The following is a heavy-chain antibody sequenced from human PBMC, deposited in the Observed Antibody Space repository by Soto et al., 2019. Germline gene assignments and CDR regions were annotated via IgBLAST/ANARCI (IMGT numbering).Heavy chain of an antibody. CDR1: QFTLSTFW. V-gene: IGHV3-7*01. J-gene: IGHJ6*02. Sequence: EVQLVESGGGLVQPGGSLRLSCAASQFTLSTFWMNWVRQAPGKGLEWVANIKADGSATDYVDSVRGRFVISRDNSKNSLYLQMNSLTAEDTGVYFCARAPDSFSYGLDVWGQGTTVTVSS. CDR2: IKADGSAT. CDR3: ARAPDSFSYGLDV.